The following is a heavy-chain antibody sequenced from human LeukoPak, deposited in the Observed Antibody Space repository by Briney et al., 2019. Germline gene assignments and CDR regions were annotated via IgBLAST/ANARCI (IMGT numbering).Heavy chain of an antibody. V-gene: IGHV4-39*01. CDR1: GASISGGTYY. D-gene: IGHD1-26*01. CDR2: IYYTGST. Sequence: TPSETLSLTCSVSGASISGGTYYWGWIRQPPGKGLEWIGSIYYTGSTYDNPSLKSRVTISVDTSKNQFSLKLSSVTAADTAVYYCARRGGSGRAFDYWAREPWSPSPQ. CDR3: ARRGGSGRAFDY. J-gene: IGHJ4*02.